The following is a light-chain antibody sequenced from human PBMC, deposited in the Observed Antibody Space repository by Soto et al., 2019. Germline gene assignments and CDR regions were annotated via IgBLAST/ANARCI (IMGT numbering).Light chain of an antibody. V-gene: IGKV1-39*01. CDR3: HTYNSYSLHT. J-gene: IGKJ2*01. CDR1: QSISSY. CDR2: AAS. Sequence: DIQMTQSPSSLSASVGDRVTITCRASQSISSYLNWYQQKPGKAPKLLIYAASSLQSGVPSRFSGSGSGTDFTLTISSLQPDDCATYYCHTYNSYSLHTFGQGTKVDIK.